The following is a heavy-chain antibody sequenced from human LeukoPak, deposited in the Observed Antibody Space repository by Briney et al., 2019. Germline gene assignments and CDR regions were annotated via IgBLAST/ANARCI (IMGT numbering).Heavy chain of an antibody. CDR3: AGARRGYSYGHHDY. Sequence: GRSLRLSCAASGFTFGSYGMHWVRQAPGKGLEWVAVIWYDGSNKYYADSVKGRFTVSRDNSKNTLYLQMNSLRAEDTAVYYCAGARRGYSYGHHDYWGQGTLVTVSS. CDR2: IWYDGSNK. D-gene: IGHD5-18*01. CDR1: GFTFGSYG. V-gene: IGHV3-33*01. J-gene: IGHJ4*02.